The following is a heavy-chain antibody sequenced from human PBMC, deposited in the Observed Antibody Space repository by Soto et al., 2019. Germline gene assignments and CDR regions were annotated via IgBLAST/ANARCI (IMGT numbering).Heavy chain of an antibody. V-gene: IGHV1-3*01. CDR3: ARGPGSSDWYVYGY. D-gene: IGHD6-19*01. J-gene: IGHJ4*02. CDR1: GYTFTSYA. Sequence: QVQLVQSGAEVKKPGASVKVSCKASGYTFTSYAMHWVRQAPGQRLEWMGWINAGNGNTKYSQKFQGRVTITRDTSASTAYMGLSSLRSEDTVVYYCARGPGSSDWYVYGYWGQGTLVTVSS. CDR2: INAGNGNT.